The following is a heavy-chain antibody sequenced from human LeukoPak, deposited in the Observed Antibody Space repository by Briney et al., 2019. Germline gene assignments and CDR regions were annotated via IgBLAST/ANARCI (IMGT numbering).Heavy chain of an antibody. D-gene: IGHD6-19*01. CDR2: ISGGVENR. Sequence: GGSLRLSCAASGFTFSSYALSWVRQAPGKGLEWVSSISGGVENRYYADSVKGRFTISRDNSKNTLYLQMNSLRAEDTAVYYCAKNPRYSSGWYYFDYWGQGTLVTVSS. J-gene: IGHJ4*02. CDR3: AKNPRYSSGWYYFDY. CDR1: GFTFSSYA. V-gene: IGHV3-23*01.